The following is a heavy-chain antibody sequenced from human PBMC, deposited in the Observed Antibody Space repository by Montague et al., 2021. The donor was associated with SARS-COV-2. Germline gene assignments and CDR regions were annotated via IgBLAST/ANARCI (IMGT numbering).Heavy chain of an antibody. J-gene: IGHJ4*02. CDR3: ASRNYGSGLEEIDY. CDR1: EFTVSSNY. CDR2: IYSGVST. V-gene: IGHV3-66*01. Sequence: SLRLSCEAYEFTVSSNYMSLVRQAPCKVLEWVSVIYSGVSTYYAXSVXGRFTISRDNSKNTLYLQMNSLRAEDTAVYYCASRNYGSGLEEIDYWGQGILVTVSS. D-gene: IGHD3-10*01.